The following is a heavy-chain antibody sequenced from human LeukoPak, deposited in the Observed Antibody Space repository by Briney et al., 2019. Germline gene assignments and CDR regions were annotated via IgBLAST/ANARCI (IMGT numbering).Heavy chain of an antibody. CDR3: ARGVSGNRIAAAKYYFNY. D-gene: IGHD6-13*01. CDR2: INHSAST. Sequence: SETVSFTCAVYGGCFSGYYWSWIRQPPGKGLEWIGEINHSASTNYNPSLKSRVTISVDTSKNQFSLKLSSVTAADPALYYCARGVSGNRIAAAKYYFNYWGQGTVVTVSS. J-gene: IGHJ4*02. CDR1: GGCFSGYY. V-gene: IGHV4-34*01.